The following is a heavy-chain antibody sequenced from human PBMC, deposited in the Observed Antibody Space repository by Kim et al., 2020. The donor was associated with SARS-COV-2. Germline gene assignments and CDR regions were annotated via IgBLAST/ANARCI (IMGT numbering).Heavy chain of an antibody. Sequence: GGSLRLSCAASGFTFSSYSMNWVRQAPGKGLEWVSSISSSSSYIYYADSVKGRFTISRDNAKNSLYLQMNSLRAEDTAVYYCARVDSSSSWYGVYWGQGTLVTVSS. CDR2: ISSSSSYI. V-gene: IGHV3-21*01. CDR1: GFTFSSYS. D-gene: IGHD6-13*01. J-gene: IGHJ4*02. CDR3: ARVDSSSSWYGVY.